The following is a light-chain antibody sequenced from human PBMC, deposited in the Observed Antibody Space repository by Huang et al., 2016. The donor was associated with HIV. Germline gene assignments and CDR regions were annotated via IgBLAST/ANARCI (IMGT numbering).Light chain of an antibody. V-gene: IGKV3-15*01. CDR2: GAA. CDR3: QQYNNWPRT. J-gene: IGKJ2*01. CDR1: QYVSSN. Sequence: ERVMTQSPDTLSVSPGERATLYCRASQYVSSNLAWYHQKPGQAPRLLVYGAATRVIDIPARFSGSGSGTEFTLTISSLQSEDSAVYYCQQYNNWPRTFGQGTKLEIK.